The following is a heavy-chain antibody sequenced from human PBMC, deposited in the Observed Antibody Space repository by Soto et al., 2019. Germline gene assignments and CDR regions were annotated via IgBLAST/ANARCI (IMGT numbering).Heavy chain of an antibody. V-gene: IGHV3-11*01. J-gene: IGHJ6*02. CDR1: PVTFSAYY. D-gene: IGHD3-3*01. CDR2: ISSSGSTI. CDR3: ARVPITIFGVVTPAYYYCMYV. Sequence: PGGAVRLSYAASPVTFSAYYMSWIRQAPGKGLECVSYISSSGSTIYYADSVKGRFTISKDNAKNSLYLQMNSLRAEDTAVYYCARVPITIFGVVTPAYYYCMYVWGQGTTVTVSS.